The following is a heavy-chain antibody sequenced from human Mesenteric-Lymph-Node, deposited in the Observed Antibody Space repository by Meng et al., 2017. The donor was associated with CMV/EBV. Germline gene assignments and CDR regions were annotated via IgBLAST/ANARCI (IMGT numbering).Heavy chain of an antibody. CDR1: GFTFSSYG. V-gene: IGHV3-30*02. CDR3: ARDNYLVPGASPVDF. CDR2: IRYDGSNK. Sequence: GGSLRLSCAASGFTFSSYGMHWVRQAPGKGLEWVAFIRYDGSNKYYADSVKGRFTISRDNSKNTLYVQMNSLRAEDTAVYFCARDNYLVPGASPVDFWGQGTQVTVSS. J-gene: IGHJ4*02. D-gene: IGHD3-10*01.